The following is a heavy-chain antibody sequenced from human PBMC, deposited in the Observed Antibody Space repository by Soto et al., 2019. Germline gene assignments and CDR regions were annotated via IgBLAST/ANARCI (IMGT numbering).Heavy chain of an antibody. D-gene: IGHD6-19*01. CDR3: AKASYSSGWYFDY. CDR2: ISYNGSNK. CDR1: GFTFSGYG. J-gene: IGHJ4*02. Sequence: QVQLVESGGGVVQPGRSLRLSCAASGFTFSGYGMHWVRQAPGKGLEWVAVISYNGSNKYYADSVKGRFTIPRDNSKNTLYLQMNSLRAQDTAVYYCAKASYSSGWYFDYWGQGTLVTVSS. V-gene: IGHV3-30*18.